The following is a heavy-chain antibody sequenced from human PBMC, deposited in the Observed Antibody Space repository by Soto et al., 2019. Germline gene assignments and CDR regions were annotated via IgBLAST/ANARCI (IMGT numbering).Heavy chain of an antibody. CDR2: FDPEDGET. CDR3: ATPSRYSYARSFDY. Sequence: ASVKVSCKVSGYTLTELSMHWVRQAPGKGLEWMGGFDPEDGETIYAQKFQGRVTMTEDTSTDTAYMELSSLRSEDTAVYYCATPSRYSYARSFDYWGQGTLVTVSS. V-gene: IGHV1-24*01. J-gene: IGHJ4*02. CDR1: GYTLTELS. D-gene: IGHD5-18*01.